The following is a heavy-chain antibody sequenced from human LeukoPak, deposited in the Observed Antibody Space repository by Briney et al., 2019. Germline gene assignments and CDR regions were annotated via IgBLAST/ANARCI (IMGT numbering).Heavy chain of an antibody. D-gene: IGHD3-9*01. CDR2: IIPIFGTA. Sequence: SVKVSCKASGGTFSSYAISWVRQAPGQGLEWTGGIIPIFGTANYAQKFQGRVTITADESTSTAYMELSSLRSEDTAVYYCARDTLGYDILTGYYPTYFDYWGQGTLVTVSS. CDR1: GGTFSSYA. V-gene: IGHV1-69*13. J-gene: IGHJ4*02. CDR3: ARDTLGYDILTGYYPTYFDY.